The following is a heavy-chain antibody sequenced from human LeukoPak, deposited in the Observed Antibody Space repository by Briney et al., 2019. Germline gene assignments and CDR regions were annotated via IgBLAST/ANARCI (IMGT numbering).Heavy chain of an antibody. CDR3: ASHPASDPGAFDP. CDR1: GGSISSYY. CDR2: IYYSGST. J-gene: IGHJ5*02. Sequence: SETLSLTCTVAGGSISSYYWSWIRQPPGKGLEWIGYIYYSGSTNYNPSLKSRVTISVDTSKNQFSLKLSSVTAADTAVYYCASHPASDPGAFDPWGQGTLVTVSS. V-gene: IGHV4-59*01. D-gene: IGHD4/OR15-4a*01.